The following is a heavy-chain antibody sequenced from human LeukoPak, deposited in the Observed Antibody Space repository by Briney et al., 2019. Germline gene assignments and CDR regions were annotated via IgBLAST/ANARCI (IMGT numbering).Heavy chain of an antibody. D-gene: IGHD2-15*01. J-gene: IGHJ4*02. V-gene: IGHV4-34*01. CDR2: IYESGTT. Sequence: SETLSLTCAVYGESLNSYYWSWVRHPPGVGLEWIGEIYESGTTEYNPSLKSRVTISMVPSKQQFSLSLSSVTAADTAVYYCARGAWATRLGSWGLGTPVIVSS. CDR1: GESLNSYY. CDR3: ARGAWATRLGS.